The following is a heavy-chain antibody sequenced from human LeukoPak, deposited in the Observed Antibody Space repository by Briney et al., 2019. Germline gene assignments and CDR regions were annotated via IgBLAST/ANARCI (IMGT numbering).Heavy chain of an antibody. D-gene: IGHD2-2*01. V-gene: IGHV4-38-2*02. CDR3: ARTAVLPNDNWFDP. CDR1: GYSISSGYY. Sequence: TSETLSLTCTVSGYSISSGYYWGWIRQPPGKGLEWIGSIYHSASTYYNPSLKSRVTISVDTSKNQFSLKLSSVTAADTAVYYCARTAVLPNDNWFDPWGQGTLVTVSS. J-gene: IGHJ5*02. CDR2: IYHSAST.